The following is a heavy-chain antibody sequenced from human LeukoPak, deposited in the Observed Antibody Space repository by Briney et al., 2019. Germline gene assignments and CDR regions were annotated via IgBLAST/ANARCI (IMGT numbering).Heavy chain of an antibody. J-gene: IGHJ4*02. CDR3: ARDTTYRGGFDY. V-gene: IGHV3-21*01. Sequence: GGSLRLSCAASGFTFSSYSMNWVRQAPGKGLEWVSSISSSSSYIYYADSVKGRFTISRDNAKNSLYLQMNSRRAEDTAVYYCARDTTYRGGFDYWGQGTLVTVSS. CDR2: ISSSSSYI. CDR1: GFTFSSYS. D-gene: IGHD3-10*01.